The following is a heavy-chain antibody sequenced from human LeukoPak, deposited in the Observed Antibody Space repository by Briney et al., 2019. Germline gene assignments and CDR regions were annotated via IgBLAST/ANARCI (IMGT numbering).Heavy chain of an antibody. CDR3: ARSYSSSRGTFDY. Sequence: GGSLRLSCAASGFTFSSYGMSWVRQAPGKGLEWVSSITSSSSYIYYADSVKGRFTISRDNAKNSLYLQMNSLRAKDTAVYYCARSYSSSRGTFDYWGQGTLVTVSS. J-gene: IGHJ4*02. CDR1: GFTFSSYG. V-gene: IGHV3-21*01. D-gene: IGHD6-6*01. CDR2: ITSSSSYI.